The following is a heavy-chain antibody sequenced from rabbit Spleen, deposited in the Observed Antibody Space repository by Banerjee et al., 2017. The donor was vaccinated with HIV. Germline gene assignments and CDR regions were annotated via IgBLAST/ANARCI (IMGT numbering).Heavy chain of an antibody. Sequence: QQLVESGGGLVKPGASLTLTCKASGFSFSSGYYACWVRQAPGKGLEWIGCIGTGSGSTWYASWVNGRFTISKTSSTTVTLQMTSLTAADTATYFCASGYLDVYFDLWGPGTLVTVS. V-gene: IGHV1S40*01. CDR3: ASGYLDVYFDL. CDR1: GFSFSSGYY. D-gene: IGHD1-1*01. J-gene: IGHJ4*01. CDR2: IGTGSGST.